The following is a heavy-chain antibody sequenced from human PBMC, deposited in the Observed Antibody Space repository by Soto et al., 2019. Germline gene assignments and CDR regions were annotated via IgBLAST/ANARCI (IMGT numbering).Heavy chain of an antibody. J-gene: IGHJ6*02. Sequence: QVQLVQSVAEVKKPGSSVRVSCKASGGTPSNSALSWVRQAPGEGLEWMGGIIPVCGIVKYAQNLEGRVTTTADPSTNTAYMELSSLRYSHRPVYYCAIGRIVVVGSREYYGLDVWGQGTTVTVSS. CDR2: IIPVCGIV. CDR1: GGTPSNSA. V-gene: IGHV1-69*17. CDR3: AIGRIVVVGSREYYGLDV. D-gene: IGHD6-19*01.